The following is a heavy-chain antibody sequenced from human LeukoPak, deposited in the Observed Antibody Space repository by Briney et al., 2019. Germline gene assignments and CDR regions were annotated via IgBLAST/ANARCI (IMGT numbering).Heavy chain of an antibody. CDR2: IKEDGSRE. J-gene: IGHJ1*01. CDR3: ARDSPGYGAYVS. CDR1: GFTFSTYW. V-gene: IGHV3-7*01. Sequence: GGSLRLSCAASGFTFSTYWMTWVRQAPGKGLEWVANIKEDGSREYYVDSVKGRFTISRDNAKNSLYLQMDSLTAEDTAVCYCARDSPGYGAYVSWGQGTLVSVSS. D-gene: IGHD5-12*01.